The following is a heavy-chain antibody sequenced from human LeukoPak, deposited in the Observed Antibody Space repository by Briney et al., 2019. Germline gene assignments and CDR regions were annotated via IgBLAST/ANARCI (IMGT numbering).Heavy chain of an antibody. CDR1: GGSISSSSYY. CDR3: ARGQGQLWFGELVWYFDL. V-gene: IGHV4-39*07. D-gene: IGHD3-10*01. Sequence: MPSETLSLTCTVSGGSISSSSYYWGWIRQPPGKGLEWIGSIYYSGSTNYNPSLKSRVTISVDTSKNQFSLKLSSVTAADTAVYYCARGQGQLWFGELVWYFDLWGRGTLVTVSS. CDR2: IYYSGST. J-gene: IGHJ2*01.